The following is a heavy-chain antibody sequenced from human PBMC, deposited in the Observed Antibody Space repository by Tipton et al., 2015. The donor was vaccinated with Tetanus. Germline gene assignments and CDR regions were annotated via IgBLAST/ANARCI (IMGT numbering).Heavy chain of an antibody. CDR3: ARGRPKYSYGFASPHWFDP. CDR2: INHSGST. Sequence: TLSLTCAVYGGSFSGYYWSWIRQPPGKGLEWIGEINHSGSTNYNPSLKSRVTISVDTSKNQFSLKLSSVTAADTAVYYCARGRPKYSYGFASPHWFDPWGQGTLVTVSS. J-gene: IGHJ5*02. D-gene: IGHD5-18*01. V-gene: IGHV4-34*01. CDR1: GGSFSGYY.